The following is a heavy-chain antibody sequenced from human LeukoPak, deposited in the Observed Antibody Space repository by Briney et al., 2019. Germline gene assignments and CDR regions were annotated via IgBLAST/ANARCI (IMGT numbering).Heavy chain of an antibody. Sequence: PGGSLRLSCAASGFTFSSYAMSWVRQAPGKGLVWVSRINSDGSSTSYADSVKGRFTISRDNAKNTLYLQMNSLRAEDTAVYYCAKTRPLDSSSWSHGDYWGQGTLVTVSS. J-gene: IGHJ4*02. D-gene: IGHD6-13*01. V-gene: IGHV3-74*01. CDR3: AKTRPLDSSSWSHGDY. CDR2: INSDGSST. CDR1: GFTFSSYA.